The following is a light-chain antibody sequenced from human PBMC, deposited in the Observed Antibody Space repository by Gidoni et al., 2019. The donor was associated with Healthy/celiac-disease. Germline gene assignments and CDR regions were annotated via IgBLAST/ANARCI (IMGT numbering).Light chain of an antibody. CDR3: QSYDSSNPV. CDR1: SGSIASNY. Sequence: NFMLTQPPSVSESPGKTVTISCTRSSGSIASNYVQWYQQRPGSAPTTVIYEDNQRPSGVPDRFSGSIDSSSNSASLTISGLKTEDEADYYCQSYDSSNPVFGGGTKLTVL. CDR2: EDN. V-gene: IGLV6-57*03. J-gene: IGLJ2*01.